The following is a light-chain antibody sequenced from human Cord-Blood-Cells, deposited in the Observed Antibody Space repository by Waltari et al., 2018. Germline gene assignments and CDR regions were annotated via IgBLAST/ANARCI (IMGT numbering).Light chain of an antibody. CDR1: SSDVGSYNL. J-gene: IGLJ1*01. CDR2: EVS. V-gene: IGLV2-23*02. CDR3: CSYAGSPYV. Sequence: QSALTQPASVSGSPGQSITISCTGTSSDVGSYNLVSWYQQHPGKAPKLMIYEVSKRPSGVSNRFSGSKSGNTVALTISGLQAEDEADYYCCSYAGSPYVFGTGTKVTVL.